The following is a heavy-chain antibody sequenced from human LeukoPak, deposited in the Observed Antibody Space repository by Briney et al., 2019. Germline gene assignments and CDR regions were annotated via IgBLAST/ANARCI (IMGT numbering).Heavy chain of an antibody. J-gene: IGHJ5*02. CDR1: GYSFTSYW. CDR3: ARRYYGSGSYYNWFDP. CDR2: IYPGDSDT. D-gene: IGHD3-10*01. Sequence: GESLQISCKGSGYSFTSYWIGWVRQMPGKGLEWMGLIYPGDSDTRYSPSFQGQVTISADKSISTAYLQWSSLKASDTAMYYCARRYYGSGSYYNWFDPWGQGTLVTVSS. V-gene: IGHV5-51*01.